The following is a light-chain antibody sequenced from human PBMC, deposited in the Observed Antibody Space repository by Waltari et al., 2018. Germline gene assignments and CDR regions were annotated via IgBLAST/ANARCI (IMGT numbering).Light chain of an antibody. J-gene: IGLJ3*02. V-gene: IGLV2-23*01. CDR3: CSYAGTL. CDR2: GGS. Sequence: QSALTQPASVSGSPGQSITISCTVTSSDAGRYNLVSWYQQHPGKAPKLISYGGSKRPSGVSSRFSGSKSGNTASLTISGLQAEDEADYYCCSYAGTLFGGGTKLTVL. CDR1: SSDAGRYNL.